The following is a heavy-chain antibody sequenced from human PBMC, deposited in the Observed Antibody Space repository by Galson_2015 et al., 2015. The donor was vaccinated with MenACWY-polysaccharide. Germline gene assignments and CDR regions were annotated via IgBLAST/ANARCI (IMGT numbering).Heavy chain of an antibody. CDR3: ASLGYCSGGSCYGSDY. CDR1: GGSISSSSYY. V-gene: IGHV4-39*01. CDR2: IYYSGST. D-gene: IGHD2-15*01. J-gene: IGHJ4*02. Sequence: ETLSLTCTVSGGSISSSSYYWGWIRQPPGKGLEWIGSIYYSGSTYYNPSLKSRVTISVDTSKNQFSLKLSSVTAADTAVYYCASLGYCSGGSCYGSDYWGQGTLVTVSS.